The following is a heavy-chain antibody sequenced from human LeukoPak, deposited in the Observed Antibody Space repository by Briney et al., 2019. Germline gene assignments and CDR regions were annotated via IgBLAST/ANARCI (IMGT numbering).Heavy chain of an antibody. CDR1: GGTFSSYA. V-gene: IGHV1-69*13. J-gene: IGHJ4*02. CDR3: ARSRRSRATTSFDY. CDR2: IIPIFGTA. D-gene: IGHD1-26*01. Sequence: ASVKVSCKASGGTFSSYAISWVRQAPGQGLEWMGGIIPIFGTANYAQKFQGRVTITADESTSTAYMELSSLRSEDTAVYYCARSRRSRATTSFDYWGQGTLVTVSS.